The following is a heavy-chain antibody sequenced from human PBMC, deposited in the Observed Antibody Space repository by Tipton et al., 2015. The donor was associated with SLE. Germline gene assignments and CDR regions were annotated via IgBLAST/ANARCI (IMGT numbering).Heavy chain of an antibody. D-gene: IGHD4-17*01. Sequence: SLRLSCVASGFTFDDYWMHWVRQVPGKGLVWVARIISEGVSRSYVDSVKGRFIISRDNAKNTLSLQMQSLRVEHAALYYCAREGRDYDYWYFPLWGRGTGVTVSS. CDR2: IISEGVSR. J-gene: IGHJ2*01. CDR3: AREGRDYDYWYFPL. V-gene: IGHV3-74*01. CDR1: GFTFDDYW.